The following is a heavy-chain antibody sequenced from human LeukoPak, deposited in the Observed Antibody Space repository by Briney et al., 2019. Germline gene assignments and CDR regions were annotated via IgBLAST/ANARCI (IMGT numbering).Heavy chain of an antibody. V-gene: IGHV4-34*01. Sequence: SETLSLTCAVSGGSLSGYYWTWIRQPPGKGLEWIGEINHSGSTNYNPSLKSRVTISVDTSKNQFSLKLNSVTAADTAVYYCARDREDIVLLPGAKRKTWYFDYWGQGTLVTVSS. D-gene: IGHD2-2*01. J-gene: IGHJ4*02. CDR3: ARDREDIVLLPGAKRKTWYFDY. CDR1: GGSLSGYY. CDR2: INHSGST.